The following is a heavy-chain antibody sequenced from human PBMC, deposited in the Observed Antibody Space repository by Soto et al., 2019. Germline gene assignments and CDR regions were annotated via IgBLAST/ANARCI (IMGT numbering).Heavy chain of an antibody. CDR3: AAEGYCSSTSCYTPVPYYYGMDV. CDR1: GFTFTSSA. J-gene: IGHJ6*02. D-gene: IGHD2-2*02. Sequence: SVKVSCKASGFTFTSSAVQWVRQARGQRLEWIGWIVVGSGNTNYAQKFQERVTITRDMSTSTAYMELSSLRSEDTAVYYCAAEGYCSSTSCYTPVPYYYGMDVWGQGTTVTVSS. V-gene: IGHV1-58*01. CDR2: IVVGSGNT.